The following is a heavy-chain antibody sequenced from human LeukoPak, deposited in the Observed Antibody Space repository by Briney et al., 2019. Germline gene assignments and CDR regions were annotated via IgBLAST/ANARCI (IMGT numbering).Heavy chain of an antibody. CDR1: GGSFSDYY. V-gene: IGHV4-34*01. CDR2: INHSGST. J-gene: IGHJ3*02. Sequence: SETLSLTCAVYGGSFSDYYWTWIRQPPGKGLEWIGEINHSGSTNYNPSLESRVIMSVDTSKNQFSLNLSSVTAADTAVYYCAKSSGWFDAGLAFDIWGQGTVVTVSS. D-gene: IGHD6-19*01. CDR3: AKSSGWFDAGLAFDI.